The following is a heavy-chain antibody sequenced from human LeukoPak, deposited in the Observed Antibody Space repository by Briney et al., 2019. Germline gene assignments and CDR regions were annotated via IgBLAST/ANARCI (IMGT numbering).Heavy chain of an antibody. J-gene: IGHJ4*02. V-gene: IGHV3-23*01. D-gene: IGHD3-22*01. CDR1: GFPFSNYA. Sequence: PGGSLRLSCAASGFPFSNYALNWVRQAPGKGPEYVSTISGSGLDTNYADSVKGRFTISRDNSKNTLYLQMNSLRADDTAVYYCAKDRDDSSGYFRFDYWGQGTQVTVSS. CDR2: ISGSGLDT. CDR3: AKDRDDSSGYFRFDY.